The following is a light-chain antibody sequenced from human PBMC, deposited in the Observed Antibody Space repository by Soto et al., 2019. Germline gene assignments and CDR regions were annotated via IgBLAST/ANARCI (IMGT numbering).Light chain of an antibody. CDR2: DVT. CDR1: SSDVGTHGY. V-gene: IGLV2-8*01. J-gene: IGLJ3*02. CDR3: MCYAGGNNWV. Sequence: QSALTQPPSAFGSPGQSVTISCTGTSSDVGTHGYVSWYQQHAGKAPKLVIYDVTKRPSGVPDRFSGSKSGNTASLTVSGLQAEDEADYYCMCYAGGNNWVFGGGTKLTVL.